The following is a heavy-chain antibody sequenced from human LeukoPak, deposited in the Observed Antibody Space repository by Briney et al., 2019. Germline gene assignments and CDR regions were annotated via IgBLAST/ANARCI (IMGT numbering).Heavy chain of an antibody. Sequence: LTGGSLRLSCAASGFTLSSYAMHWVRQAPGKGLEWVAVISYDGSNKYYADSVKGRFTISRDNSKNTLYLQMNSLRAEDTAVYYCARDHHSSGWYYFDYWGQGTLVTVSS. D-gene: IGHD6-19*01. V-gene: IGHV3-30*04. CDR1: GFTLSSYA. CDR3: ARDHHSSGWYYFDY. J-gene: IGHJ4*02. CDR2: ISYDGSNK.